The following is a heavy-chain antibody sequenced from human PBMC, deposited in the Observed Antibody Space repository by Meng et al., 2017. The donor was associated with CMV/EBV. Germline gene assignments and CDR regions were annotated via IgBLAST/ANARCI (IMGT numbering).Heavy chain of an antibody. CDR2: FDPEDGET. CDR1: VYTPSEFS. V-gene: IGHV1-24*01. Sequence: VVLVNSCVAVKTPGASVKVSSKVSVYTPSEFSMHGVRQGPGKGLEWMGGFDPEDGETIYEQKFHGRVTMTEDTSTDTAYMELSSLRSEDTAVYYCATGGSTTYHREIDWFDPWGQGTLVTVSS. D-gene: IGHD3-16*01. J-gene: IGHJ5*02. CDR3: ATGGSTTYHREIDWFDP.